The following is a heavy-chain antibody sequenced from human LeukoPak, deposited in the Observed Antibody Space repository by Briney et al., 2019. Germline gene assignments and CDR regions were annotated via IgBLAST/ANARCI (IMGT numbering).Heavy chain of an antibody. CDR2: IKENESEE. CDR3: ARVGADLRNYYIDV. CDR1: RFTFRIYL. Sequence: GGSLRLSCAASRFTFRIYLMNWVRQTPGKGPEWVAAIKENESEEYYVGSVKGRFTITRDNAKNSLYLQMNSLRAEDTAVYYCARVGADLRNYYIDVCGKGTTVTVSS. J-gene: IGHJ6*03. V-gene: IGHV3-7*01.